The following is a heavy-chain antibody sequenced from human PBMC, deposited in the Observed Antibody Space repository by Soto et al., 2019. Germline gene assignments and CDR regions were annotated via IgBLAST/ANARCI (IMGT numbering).Heavy chain of an antibody. CDR1: GYTFTSYG. D-gene: IGHD1-26*01. CDR3: ARDRVGATGDYYYYGMDV. J-gene: IGHJ6*02. V-gene: IGHV1-18*01. CDR2: ISAYNGNT. Sequence: ASVKVSCKASGYTFTSYGISWVRQAPGQGLEWMGWISAYNGNTNYAQKLRGRVTMTTDTSTSTAYMELRSLRSDDTAVYYCARDRVGATGDYYYYGMDVWGQGTTVTVSS.